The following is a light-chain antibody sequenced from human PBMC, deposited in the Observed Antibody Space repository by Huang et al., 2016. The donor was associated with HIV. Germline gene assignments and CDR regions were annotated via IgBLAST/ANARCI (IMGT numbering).Light chain of an antibody. J-gene: IGKJ1*01. CDR1: QRFLNYSNSRNY. V-gene: IGKV4-1*01. CDR3: HQYSETPGT. CDR2: WAS. Sequence: DVVLTQSPDSLAVSLGEWVNFNFKSSQRFLNYSNSRNYLAWYQQRPGHPPTLLIYWASTGDSEVPDRFSGRGSGTDFALTIISLQAEDVAICYCHQYSETPGTVGQGTQVEIK.